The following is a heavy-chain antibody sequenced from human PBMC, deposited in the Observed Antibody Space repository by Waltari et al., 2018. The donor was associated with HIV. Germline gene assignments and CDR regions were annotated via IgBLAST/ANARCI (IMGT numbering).Heavy chain of an antibody. CDR2: IYRGEPDT. CDR3: ARHGPGDYDSSGYYWFDP. J-gene: IGHJ5*02. Sequence: EVQLVQSGAEVKKPGESLKISCKGSGYSFTSYWIGWVCQMPGKGLEWMGIIYRGEPDTRYRPTFQGQVTISAAKSISTAYLEWSSLKASDTAMYYCARHGPGDYDSSGYYWFDPWGQGTLVTVSS. CDR1: GYSFTSYW. V-gene: IGHV5-51*01. D-gene: IGHD3-22*01.